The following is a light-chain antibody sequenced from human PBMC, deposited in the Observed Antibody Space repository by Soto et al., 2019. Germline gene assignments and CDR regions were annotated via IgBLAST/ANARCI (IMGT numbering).Light chain of an antibody. CDR2: GAS. CDR1: QSISRY. CDR3: QQSYSTPPT. J-gene: IGKJ4*01. V-gene: IGKV1-39*01. Sequence: DIQMTQSPSSLSASVGDRVTITCRASQSISRYLNWYQQKLGKAPKLLIYGASSLQSGVPSRFSGSGSGTDFTLTISSLQPEDFATYYCQQSYSTPPTFGGGTKVEIK.